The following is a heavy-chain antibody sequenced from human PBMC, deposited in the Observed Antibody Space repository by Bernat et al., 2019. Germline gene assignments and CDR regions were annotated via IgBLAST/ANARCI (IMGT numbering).Heavy chain of an antibody. V-gene: IGHV4-39*01. CDR1: GGFIRSSSYY. Sequence: QLQLQESGPGLVKPSETLSLTCTVSGGFIRSSSYYWAWVRQPPGKGLEYIGSIYYSGSTYYNPSLKSRVTISVDTSKNQFSLKLNSVTAADTAVYYCVSIFGPVYWYFDLWGRGTLVTVSS. D-gene: IGHD3-3*01. CDR3: VSIFGPVYWYFDL. J-gene: IGHJ2*01. CDR2: IYYSGST.